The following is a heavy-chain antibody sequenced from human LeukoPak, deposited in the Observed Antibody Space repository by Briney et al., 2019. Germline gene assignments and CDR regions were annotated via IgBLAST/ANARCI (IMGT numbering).Heavy chain of an antibody. V-gene: IGHV4-59*01. Sequence: SETLSLTCTVSGGSISSNYWSWIRQPPGKGLEWIGYIYYSGSTNYNPSLKSRVTISVDTSKNQFSLKLSSVTAADTAVHYCARGGRLGFDPWGQGTLVTVSS. CDR2: IYYSGST. D-gene: IGHD3-16*01. CDR1: GGSISSNY. CDR3: ARGGRLGFDP. J-gene: IGHJ5*02.